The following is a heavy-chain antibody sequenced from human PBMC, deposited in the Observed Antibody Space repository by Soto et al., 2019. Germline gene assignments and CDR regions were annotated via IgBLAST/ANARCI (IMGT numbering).Heavy chain of an antibody. D-gene: IGHD2-21*01. CDR2: INHLGSI. CDR1: GGSLSDYF. Sequence: PSETLSLTCVVSGGSLSDYFWSWIRQPPGMALEWIGEINHLGSINYNPSLKSRVTMSVDTSKNQFSLTLNSVTAADTATYYCARGGISHGAYFYYMDVWDRVTRVTVSS. CDR3: ARGGISHGAYFYYMDV. V-gene: IGHV4-34*01. J-gene: IGHJ6*03.